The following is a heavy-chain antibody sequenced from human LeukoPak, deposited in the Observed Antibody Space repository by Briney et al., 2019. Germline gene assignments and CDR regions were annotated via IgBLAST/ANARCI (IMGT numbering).Heavy chain of an antibody. CDR1: GYTFTGYY. CDR3: ARARDSVHCSSTSCYGDQLDY. CDR2: INPNSGGT. V-gene: IGHV1-2*02. D-gene: IGHD2-2*01. Sequence: ASVKVSCKASGYTFTGYYMHWVRQAPGQGLEWMGWINPNSGGTNYAQKFQGRVTMTRDMSTSTVYMELSSLRSEDTAVYYCARARDSVHCSSTSCYGDQLDYWGQGTLVTVSS. J-gene: IGHJ4*02.